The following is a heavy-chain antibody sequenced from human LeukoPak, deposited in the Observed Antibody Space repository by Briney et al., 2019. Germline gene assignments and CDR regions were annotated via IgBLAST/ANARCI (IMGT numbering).Heavy chain of an antibody. D-gene: IGHD2-15*01. Sequence: KPSETLSLTCTVSGGSISSYYWSWIRQPPGKGLEWIGYIYYSGSTNYNPSLKSRVTISVDTSRNQFSLKLTSVTAADTAVYYCARHLGPGWHAMDVWGQGTTVTVPS. V-gene: IGHV4-59*08. CDR2: IYYSGST. J-gene: IGHJ6*02. CDR3: ARHLGPGWHAMDV. CDR1: GGSISSYY.